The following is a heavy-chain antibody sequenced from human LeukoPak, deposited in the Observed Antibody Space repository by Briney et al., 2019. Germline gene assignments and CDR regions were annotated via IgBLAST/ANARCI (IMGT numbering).Heavy chain of an antibody. J-gene: IGHJ5*02. V-gene: IGHV3-23*01. CDR3: AKDSSSWVDDNWFDP. Sequence: GGSLRLSCAASGFTFSSYAMSWVRQAPGKGLEWVSAISGSGGSTYYADSVKGRFTISRDNSKNTLYLQMNSLRAENTAVYYCAKDSSSWVDDNWFDPWGQGTLVTVSS. CDR1: GFTFSSYA. CDR2: ISGSGGST. D-gene: IGHD6-13*01.